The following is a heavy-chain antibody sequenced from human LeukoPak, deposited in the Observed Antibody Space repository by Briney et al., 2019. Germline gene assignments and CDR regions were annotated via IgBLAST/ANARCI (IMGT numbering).Heavy chain of an antibody. V-gene: IGHV4-61*01. Sequence: PSETLSLTCTVSGYSVSSGSYYWSWIRQPPGKGLEWIGYIYYSGSTNYNPPLKSRVTISVDRSKNQFSLKLSSVTAADTAVYYCARGPNYSSSWYYFDYWGQGTLVTVSS. CDR3: ARGPNYSSSWYYFDY. D-gene: IGHD6-13*01. CDR1: GYSVSSGSYY. CDR2: IYYSGST. J-gene: IGHJ4*02.